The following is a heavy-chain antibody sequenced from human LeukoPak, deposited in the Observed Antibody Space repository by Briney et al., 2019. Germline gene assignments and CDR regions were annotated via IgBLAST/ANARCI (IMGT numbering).Heavy chain of an antibody. V-gene: IGHV3-48*01. Sequence: TGGSLRLSCAASGFTFSTYSINWVRQAPGKGLQWVSYISESGAAIYYADSVKGRFTISRDNAKNSLYLQMNSLRAEDTAVYYCARSGIAAANFDYWGQGTLVTVSS. D-gene: IGHD6-13*01. CDR2: ISESGAAI. CDR3: ARSGIAAANFDY. CDR1: GFTFSTYS. J-gene: IGHJ4*02.